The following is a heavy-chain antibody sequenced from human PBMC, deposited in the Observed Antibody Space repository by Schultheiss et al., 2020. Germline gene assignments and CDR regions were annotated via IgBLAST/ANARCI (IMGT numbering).Heavy chain of an antibody. CDR1: GGSISSYY. Sequence: SETLSLTCTVSGGSISSYYWSWIRQPPGKGLEWIGYIYYSGSTNYNPSLKSRVTISVDTSKNQFSLKLSSVTAADTAVYYCARSGYGDYLRLDYWGQGTLVTVSS. CDR3: ARSGYGDYLRLDY. CDR2: IYYSGST. V-gene: IGHV4-59*01. J-gene: IGHJ4*02. D-gene: IGHD4-17*01.